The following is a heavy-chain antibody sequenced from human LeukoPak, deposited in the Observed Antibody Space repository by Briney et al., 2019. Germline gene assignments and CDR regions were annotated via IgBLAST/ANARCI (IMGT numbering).Heavy chain of an antibody. CDR2: ISWDGGST. Sequence: GGSLRLSCAASGFTFDDYAMHWVRQAPGKGLEWVSLISWDGGSTYYADSVKGRFNISRDKSKNSLYLQMNSLRAEDTALYYCAKDFGGRIAVAGGYDHWGQGTLVTVSS. V-gene: IGHV3-43D*03. CDR3: AKDFGGRIAVAGGYDH. CDR1: GFTFDDYA. J-gene: IGHJ4*02. D-gene: IGHD6-19*01.